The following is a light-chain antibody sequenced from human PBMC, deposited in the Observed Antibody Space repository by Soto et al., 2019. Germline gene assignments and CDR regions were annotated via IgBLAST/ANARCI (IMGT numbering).Light chain of an antibody. Sequence: DIKMNQSPSSLSASIRDRVTITCLASQSISSYLNWYQHKPGKAPKLLIYAASSLQSGVPSRFSGSGSGTDFTLTISSLQPEDFATYYCQQSYSTPTWTFGQ. CDR2: AAS. CDR1: QSISSY. CDR3: QQSYSTPTWT. J-gene: IGKJ1*01. V-gene: IGKV1-39*01.